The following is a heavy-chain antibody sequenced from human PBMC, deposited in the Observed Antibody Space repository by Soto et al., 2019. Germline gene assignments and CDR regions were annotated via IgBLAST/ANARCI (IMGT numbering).Heavy chain of an antibody. CDR1: GFTFSSYG. J-gene: IGHJ4*02. CDR3: AKGYYGDYYFDY. Sequence: PGVSLRLSCAASGFTFSSYGMHWVRQAPGKGLEWVAVISYDGSNKYYADSVKGRFTISRDNSKNTLYLQMNSLRAEDTAVYYCAKGYYGDYYFDYWGKGTLVTVSS. D-gene: IGHD4-17*01. V-gene: IGHV3-30*18. CDR2: ISYDGSNK.